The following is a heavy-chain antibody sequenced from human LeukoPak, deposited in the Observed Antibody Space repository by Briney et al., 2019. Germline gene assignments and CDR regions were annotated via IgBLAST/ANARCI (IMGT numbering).Heavy chain of an antibody. CDR3: ARAITGLATYYDFWSGYPLQYFDY. CDR1: GYTLTELS. D-gene: IGHD3-3*01. V-gene: IGHV1-24*01. J-gene: IGHJ4*02. CDR2: FDPEDGET. Sequence: ASVKVSCKVSGYTLTELSMHWVRQAPGKGLEWMGGFDPEDGETIYAQKFQGRVTMTEDTSTDTAYMELSSLRSEDTAVYYCARAITGLATYYDFWSGYPLQYFDYWGQGTLVTVSS.